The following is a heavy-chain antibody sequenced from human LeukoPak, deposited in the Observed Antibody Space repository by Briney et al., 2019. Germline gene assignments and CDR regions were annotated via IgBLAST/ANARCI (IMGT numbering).Heavy chain of an antibody. V-gene: IGHV3-30*03. Sequence: PWRALRLPCAAPGFTLNKHCMHWVRPAPGKGLEWGGIISYDGNNQYYADSVKGRFTISRDNPKNTLYLQMSSLRAEDTAVYHCARDGRGYQASGSFYFDYWGQGTLVTVSS. CDR1: GFTLNKHC. CDR2: ISYDGNNQ. J-gene: IGHJ4*02. D-gene: IGHD3-10*01. CDR3: ARDGRGYQASGSFYFDY.